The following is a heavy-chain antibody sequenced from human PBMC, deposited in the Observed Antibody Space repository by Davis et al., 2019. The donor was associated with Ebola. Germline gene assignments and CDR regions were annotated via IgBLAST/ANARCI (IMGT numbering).Heavy chain of an antibody. CDR3: ARRGYCSGSRCPWGSFDP. CDR1: GYSFTTYW. Sequence: KVSCKGSGYSFTTYWIGWVRQMPGKGLEWMGIIYPGDSDTRYSPSFQGQVTISADRSISTAYLQWNSLKASDTAMYYCARRGYCSGSRCPWGSFDPWGQGTPVTVSP. V-gene: IGHV5-51*01. CDR2: IYPGDSDT. J-gene: IGHJ5*02. D-gene: IGHD2-15*01.